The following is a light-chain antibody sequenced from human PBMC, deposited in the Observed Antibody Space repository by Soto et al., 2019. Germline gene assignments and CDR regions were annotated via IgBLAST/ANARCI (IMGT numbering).Light chain of an antibody. Sequence: DIQMTQSPSSLSASVGDGVTITCRASQTIIKYLNWYQQKPGKAPKLLIHAAYSSQSGVPARFSGGGLGTVFTLTISSLQPEDFATYYCQQSHSPPYSFGQGTKLEIK. J-gene: IGKJ2*03. CDR1: QTIIKY. V-gene: IGKV1-39*01. CDR2: AAY. CDR3: QQSHSPPYS.